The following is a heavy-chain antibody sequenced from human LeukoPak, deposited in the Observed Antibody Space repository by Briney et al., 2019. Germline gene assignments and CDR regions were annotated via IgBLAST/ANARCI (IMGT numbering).Heavy chain of an antibody. J-gene: IGHJ6*03. Sequence: GASVKVSCKASGYTFTSYGINWVRQATGQRLEWMGWMNPNTGHTAYAPKFQGRVTFTRNTSVSTAYMELDILISEDTAVYFCARGGITGTDAEYYYYYMDVWGKGTTVTVSS. CDR2: MNPNTGHT. V-gene: IGHV1-8*03. D-gene: IGHD1-7*01. CDR3: ARGGITGTDAEYYYYYMDV. CDR1: GYTFTSYG.